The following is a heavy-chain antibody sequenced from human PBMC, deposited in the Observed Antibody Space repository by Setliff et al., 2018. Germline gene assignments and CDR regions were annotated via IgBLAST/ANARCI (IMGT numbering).Heavy chain of an antibody. CDR3: AKGRRTIRSHLDY. Sequence: GGSLRLSCAASGFPVRSYVMTWVRQAPGKGLELVSMIYNGGSGTYYIDSVKGRFTISRDESQNTIHLEMTSLGADDTAVYYCAKGRRTIRSHLDYWGQGTQVTV. D-gene: IGHD3-3*01. CDR1: GFPVRSYV. J-gene: IGHJ4*02. CDR2: IYNGGSGT. V-gene: IGHV3-23*03.